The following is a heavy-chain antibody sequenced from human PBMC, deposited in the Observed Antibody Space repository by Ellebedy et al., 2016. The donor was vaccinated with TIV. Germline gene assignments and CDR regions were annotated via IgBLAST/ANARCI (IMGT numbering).Heavy chain of an antibody. V-gene: IGHV4-31*03. D-gene: IGHD1-14*01. CDR1: GGSITSSGYY. J-gene: IGHJ5*02. CDR2: NAYSGYT. Sequence: SETLSLTCSVSGGSITSSGYYWNWFRQHPAKGLEWIGYNAYSGYTNYTPSLKSRVTVLVDVSNNQFSLKLSSVTAADTAVYYCARAKTDFNSFGWFAPWGQGTLVTVSS. CDR3: ARAKTDFNSFGWFAP.